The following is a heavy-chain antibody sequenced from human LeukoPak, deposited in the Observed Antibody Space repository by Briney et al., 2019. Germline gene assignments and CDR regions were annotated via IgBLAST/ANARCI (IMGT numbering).Heavy chain of an antibody. D-gene: IGHD3-22*01. J-gene: IGHJ3*02. CDR2: IYYSGST. CDR3: ARESGSSGYYYDLDAFDI. V-gene: IGHV4-59*01. CDR1: GGSISSYY. Sequence: SETLSLTCTVSGGSISSYYWSWIRQPPGKGLEWIGYIYYSGSTNYNPSLKSRVTISVDTSKNQFSLKLSSVTAADTAVYYCARESGSSGYYYDLDAFDIWGQATMVTVSS.